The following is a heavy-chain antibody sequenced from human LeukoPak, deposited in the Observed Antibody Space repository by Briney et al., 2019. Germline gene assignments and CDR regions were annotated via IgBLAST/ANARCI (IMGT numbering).Heavy chain of an antibody. CDR3: ARHVPSKIYCSGGSCYPGGWFDP. J-gene: IGHJ5*02. V-gene: IGHV4-39*01. CDR1: GGSISSSSYY. Sequence: PSETLSLTCTVSGGSISSSSYYWGWIRQPPGKGLEWIGSIYYSGSTYYNPSLKSRVTISVDTSKNQFSLKLSSVTAADTAVYYCARHVPSKIYCSGGSCYPGGWFDPWGQGTLVTVSS. D-gene: IGHD2-15*01. CDR2: IYYSGST.